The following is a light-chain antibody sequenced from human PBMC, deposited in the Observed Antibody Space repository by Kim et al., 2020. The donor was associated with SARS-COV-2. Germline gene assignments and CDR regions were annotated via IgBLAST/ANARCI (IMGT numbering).Light chain of an antibody. CDR3: QQYDNLPIT. V-gene: IGKV1-33*01. J-gene: IGKJ5*01. CDR2: DAS. CDR1: QDISNY. Sequence: ASVAYRVTITCQASQDISNYLNWYQQKPGKAPKLLIYDASNLETGVPSRFSGSGSGTNFSFTISSLQPEDIATYYCQQYDNLPITFGQGTRLEIK.